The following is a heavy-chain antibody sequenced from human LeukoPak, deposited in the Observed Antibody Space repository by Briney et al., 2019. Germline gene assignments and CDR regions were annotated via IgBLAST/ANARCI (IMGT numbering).Heavy chain of an antibody. CDR2: IGSRSNTI. Sequence: GGSLRLSCAASGFPFSSYSMNWVRQAPGKGLEWVSYIGSRSNTIYYADSVKGRFTISRDNAKNSLYLHMNSLRAEDTAVYYCARDGVLRYFDWLFPYYMDVWGKGTTVTISS. V-gene: IGHV3-48*04. D-gene: IGHD3-9*01. CDR1: GFPFSSYS. CDR3: ARDGVLRYFDWLFPYYMDV. J-gene: IGHJ6*03.